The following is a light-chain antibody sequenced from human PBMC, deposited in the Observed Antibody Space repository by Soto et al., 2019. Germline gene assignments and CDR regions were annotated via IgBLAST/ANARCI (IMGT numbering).Light chain of an antibody. V-gene: IGKV3-20*01. CDR1: QSVSSSY. CDR2: GAS. J-gene: IGKJ4*01. Sequence: EIVLTQSPGTLSLSPGARATLSCRASQSVSSSYLAWYQQKPGQAPRLLIYGASSRATGIPDRFSGSGSGTDVTLTISRLEPEDFAVYYCQQYGSSPPVTFGGGTKVEIK. CDR3: QQYGSSPPVT.